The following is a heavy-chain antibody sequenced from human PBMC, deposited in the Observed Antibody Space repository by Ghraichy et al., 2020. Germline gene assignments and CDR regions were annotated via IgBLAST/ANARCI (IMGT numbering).Heavy chain of an antibody. V-gene: IGHV3-53*01. CDR3: ARDGSGYYTGYFQH. CDR2: IYSGGST. Sequence: GGSLRLSCAASGFTVSSNYMSWVRQAPGKGLEWVSVIYSGGSTYYSDSVKGRFTISSDNSKNTLYLQMNSLIAEDTAVYYCARDGSGYYTGYFQHWGQGTLVTVSS. D-gene: IGHD3-22*01. J-gene: IGHJ1*01. CDR1: GFTVSSNY.